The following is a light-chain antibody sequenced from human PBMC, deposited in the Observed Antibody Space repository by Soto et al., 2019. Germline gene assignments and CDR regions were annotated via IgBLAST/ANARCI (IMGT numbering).Light chain of an antibody. Sequence: EIVLTQFPATLSLSPGERATLSCRASQSVRSCLAWYQQKPGQTPRLLIYDSYNRAPGIPARFSGSGSGTDFTLTISSLEPEDFAVYFCQQRCDWPPITFGQGTRLEIK. CDR2: DSY. V-gene: IGKV3-11*01. J-gene: IGKJ5*01. CDR1: QSVRSC. CDR3: QQRCDWPPIT.